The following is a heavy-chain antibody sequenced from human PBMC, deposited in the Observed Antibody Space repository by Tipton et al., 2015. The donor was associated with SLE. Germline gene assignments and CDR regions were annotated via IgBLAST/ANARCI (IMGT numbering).Heavy chain of an antibody. J-gene: IGHJ4*02. D-gene: IGHD3-10*01. CDR1: GGSFSGYY. CDR3: ARRWLGIDY. V-gene: IGHV4-34*01. Sequence: TLSLTCAVYGGSFSGYYWSWIRQPPGKGLEWIGEINHSGSTNYNPSLKSRVTISVDTSKNQFSLKLSSVTAADTAVYYCARRWLGIDYWGQGTLVTVSS. CDR2: INHSGST.